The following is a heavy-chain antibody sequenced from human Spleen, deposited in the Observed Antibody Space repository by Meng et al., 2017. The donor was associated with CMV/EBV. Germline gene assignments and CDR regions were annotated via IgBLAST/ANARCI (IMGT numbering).Heavy chain of an antibody. D-gene: IGHD3-3*01. J-gene: IGHJ6*02. CDR3: ARGPRAEWLSLYYYYGMDV. CDR1: GGSISSYY. CDR2: IYYSGST. Sequence: SETLSLTCTVSGGSISSYYWSWIRQPPGKGLEWIGYIYYSGSTNYNPSLKSRVTISVDTSKNQFSLKLSSVTAADTAVYYCARGPRAEWLSLYYYYGMDVWGQGTTVTVSS. V-gene: IGHV4-59*01.